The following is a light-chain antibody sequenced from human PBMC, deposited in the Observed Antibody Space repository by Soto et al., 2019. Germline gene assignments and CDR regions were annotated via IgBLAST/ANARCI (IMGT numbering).Light chain of an antibody. CDR3: QQSYSTPRT. CDR1: QSISSY. CDR2: DAS. J-gene: IGKJ4*01. Sequence: DIQMTQSPSSLSASVGDRVTITCRASQSISSYLNWYQQKPGKAPKLLIYDASSLHSGVPSRFSGSGSGTDFTLTISSLQPEDFATYYCQQSYSTPRTFGGGTKVEIK. V-gene: IGKV1-39*01.